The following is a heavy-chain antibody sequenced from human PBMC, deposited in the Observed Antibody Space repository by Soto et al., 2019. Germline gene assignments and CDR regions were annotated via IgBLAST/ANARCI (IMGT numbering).Heavy chain of an antibody. Sequence: SETLSLTCAVYGGSFSGYYWSWIRQPPGKGLEWIGEINHSGSTNYNPSLKSRVTISVDTSKNQFSLKLSSVTAADTAVYYCARGHLEWLFDYWGQGTLVTVSS. V-gene: IGHV4-34*01. CDR1: GGSFSGYY. J-gene: IGHJ4*02. D-gene: IGHD3-3*01. CDR2: INHSGST. CDR3: ARGHLEWLFDY.